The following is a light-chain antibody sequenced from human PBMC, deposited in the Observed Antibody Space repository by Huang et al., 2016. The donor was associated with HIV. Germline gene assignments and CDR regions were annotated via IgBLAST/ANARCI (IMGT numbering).Light chain of an antibody. CDR3: QQSFSNIWT. Sequence: DIQMTQSPPSLSASVGDRVTITCRASQSISNYLNWYQQKPGTAPKLLIYAASTLQSGGPSRFRGSGSGTDFTLTISNLQPEDFATFYCQQSFSNIWTFGQGTRVEIK. CDR2: AAS. CDR1: QSISNY. J-gene: IGKJ1*01. V-gene: IGKV1-39*01.